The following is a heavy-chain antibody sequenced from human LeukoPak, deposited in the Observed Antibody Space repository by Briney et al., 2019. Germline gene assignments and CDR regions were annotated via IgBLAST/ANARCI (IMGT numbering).Heavy chain of an antibody. Sequence: GGSLRLSCAASGFTFSSYAMSWVRQAPGKGLEWVSAISGSGGSTYYADSVKGRFTISRDNSKNTLYLQMNSLRAEDTAVYYCARSPSGYSGYDPVYYWGQGTLATVSS. D-gene: IGHD5-12*01. CDR2: ISGSGGST. CDR3: ARSPSGYSGYDPVYY. CDR1: GFTFSSYA. J-gene: IGHJ4*02. V-gene: IGHV3-23*01.